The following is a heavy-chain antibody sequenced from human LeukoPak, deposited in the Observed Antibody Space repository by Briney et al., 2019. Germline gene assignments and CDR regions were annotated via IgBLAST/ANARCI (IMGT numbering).Heavy chain of an antibody. V-gene: IGHV3-21*01. D-gene: IGHD3-22*01. CDR1: GFTFSSYS. J-gene: IGHJ6*02. CDR3: ARDPGTYYYDSSGYYYLDYYYGMDV. CDR2: ISSSSSYI. Sequence: GGSLRLSCAASGFTFSSYSMNWVRQAPGKGLEWVSSISSSSSYIYYADSVKGRFTISRDNAKNSLYLQMNSLRAEDTAVYYCARDPGTYYYDSSGYYYLDYYYGMDVWGQGTTVTVSS.